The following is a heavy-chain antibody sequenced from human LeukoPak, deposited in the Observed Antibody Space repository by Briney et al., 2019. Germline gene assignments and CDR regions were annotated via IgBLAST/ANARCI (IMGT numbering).Heavy chain of an antibody. J-gene: IGHJ4*02. D-gene: IGHD6-19*01. CDR2: IYYSGST. CDR3: ARDTGIAVAGRGHFDY. Sequence: ASETLSLTCTVSGGSISSGGYYWSWIRQHPGKGLEWIGYIYYSGSTYYNPSPKSRVTISVDTSKNQFSLKLSSVAAADTAVYYCARDTGIAVAGRGHFDYWGQGTLVTVSS. V-gene: IGHV4-31*03. CDR1: GGSISSGGYY.